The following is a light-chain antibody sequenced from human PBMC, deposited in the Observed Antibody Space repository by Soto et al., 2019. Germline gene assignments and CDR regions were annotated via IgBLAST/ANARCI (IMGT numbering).Light chain of an antibody. CDR3: QQLALYPST. Sequence: IPLTQSPSSLSASVGDRVTITCRASQDISSFLAWYQQKPGKAPNLLIYAATSLQSGVPSRFSGSGSGTEFTLTISSLQPEDFATYYCQQLALYPSTFGGGTKVE. CDR1: QDISSF. J-gene: IGKJ4*01. V-gene: IGKV1-9*01. CDR2: AAT.